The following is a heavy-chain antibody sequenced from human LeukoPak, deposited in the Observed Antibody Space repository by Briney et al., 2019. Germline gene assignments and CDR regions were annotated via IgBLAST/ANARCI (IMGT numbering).Heavy chain of an antibody. Sequence: PSETLSLTCTVSGDSISSYDWSWIRQPPGKGLEWIGYAYHSGITNYNPSLKSRVTISVDTSESQFSLRLSSVTAADTAIYYCARHGGTFDPWGQRILVTVSS. D-gene: IGHD1-1*01. J-gene: IGHJ5*02. CDR1: GDSISSYD. V-gene: IGHV4-59*01. CDR2: AYHSGIT. CDR3: ARHGGTFDP.